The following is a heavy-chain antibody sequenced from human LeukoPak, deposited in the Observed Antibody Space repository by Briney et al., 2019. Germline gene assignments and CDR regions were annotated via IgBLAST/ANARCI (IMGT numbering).Heavy chain of an antibody. Sequence: PGGSLRLSCAASGFSFSVFWMHWVRQVPGKGPVWVSRIKTDGSITDYADSVKGRFTISRDNAKNTLYLQMNSLRAEDTAVYYCVRDFMYSTACTGCWGQGTLVTVSS. V-gene: IGHV3-74*01. CDR3: VRDFMYSTACTGC. CDR2: IKTDGSIT. D-gene: IGHD4-11*01. CDR1: GFSFSVFW. J-gene: IGHJ4*02.